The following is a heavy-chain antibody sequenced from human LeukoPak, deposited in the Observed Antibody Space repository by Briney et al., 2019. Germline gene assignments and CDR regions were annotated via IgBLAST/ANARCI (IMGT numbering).Heavy chain of an antibody. CDR1: GFTFSSYS. CDR3: ARDSGGDRYFDL. CDR2: ISSSSSYI. J-gene: IGHJ2*01. D-gene: IGHD2-21*02. Sequence: GGSLRLSCAASGFTFSSYSVNWVRQAPGKGLEWVSSISSSSSYIYYADSVKGRFTISRDNAKNSLYLQMNSLRAEDTAVYYYARDSGGDRYFDLWGRGTLVTVSS. V-gene: IGHV3-21*04.